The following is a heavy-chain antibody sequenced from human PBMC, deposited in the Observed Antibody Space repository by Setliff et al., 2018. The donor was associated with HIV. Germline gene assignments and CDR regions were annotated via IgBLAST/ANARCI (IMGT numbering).Heavy chain of an antibody. V-gene: IGHV3-30*03. CDR3: ARALSWENWYFDL. CDR1: GFTFSSYG. Sequence: GGSLRLSCAASGFTFSSYGMHWVRQAPGKGLEWVAVISYDGSNKYYADSVKGRFTISRDNSKSTLYLQMSSLRAEDTAVYYCARALSWENWYFDLWGRGTLVTVSS. J-gene: IGHJ2*01. D-gene: IGHD1-26*01. CDR2: ISYDGSNK.